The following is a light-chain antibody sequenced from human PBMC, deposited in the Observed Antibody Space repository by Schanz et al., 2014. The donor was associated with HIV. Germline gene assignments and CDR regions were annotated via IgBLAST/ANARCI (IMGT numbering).Light chain of an antibody. V-gene: IGLV2-14*03. J-gene: IGLJ2*01. CDR2: DVT. Sequence: QSALTQPASVSGSPGQSITLSCTGSSSDIGAYNYVSWYQQHPDRAPKLLIFDVTNRPSGISPRFSGSKSGNTASLTISGLQAEDEADYYCSSYTSSSTLVFGGGTKLTVL. CDR1: SSDIGAYNY. CDR3: SSYTSSSTLV.